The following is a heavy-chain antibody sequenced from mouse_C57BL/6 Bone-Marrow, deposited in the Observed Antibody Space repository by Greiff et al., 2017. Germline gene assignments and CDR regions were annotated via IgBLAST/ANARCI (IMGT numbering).Heavy chain of an antibody. D-gene: IGHD1-1*01. V-gene: IGHV1-85*01. CDR1: GYTFTSYD. CDR3: ARWGHYYGSFGY. Sequence: QVQLKQSGPELVQPGASVKLSCKASGYTFTSYDINWVQQRPGQGLEWIGWIYPRDGSSTYNETFKGKATLTVYTSSSTAYMELHSLTSEDSAVYFCARWGHYYGSFGYWGQRTLVNGSA. CDR2: IYPRDGSS. J-gene: IGHJ3*01.